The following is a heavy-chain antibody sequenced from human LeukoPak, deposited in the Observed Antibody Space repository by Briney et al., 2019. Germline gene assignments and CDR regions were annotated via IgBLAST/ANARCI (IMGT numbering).Heavy chain of an antibody. CDR1: GFAFDDYA. CDR2: ISWNSGSI. J-gene: IGHJ6*02. V-gene: IGHV3-9*01. CDR3: AKAITIGHYYGSGSPVADYYGIDV. Sequence: GGSLRLSCEASGFAFDDYAMHWVRQATGKGLEWVSGISWNSGSIGYADSVKGRFTIARDNAKNSLYRQMNSVRAEDTSLYYCAKAITIGHYYGSGSPVADYYGIDVLGHGTKGNGSS. D-gene: IGHD3-10*01.